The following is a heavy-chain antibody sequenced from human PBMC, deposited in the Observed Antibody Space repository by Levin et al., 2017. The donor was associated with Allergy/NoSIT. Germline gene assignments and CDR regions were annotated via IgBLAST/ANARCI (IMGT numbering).Heavy chain of an antibody. V-gene: IGHV1-69*13. Sequence: SMKVSCKASGGSFTSYAFNWVRQAPGQGLEWMGRIIPISATANYAQRLQGRVTMTADVSTTTVYMELSSLRSDDTAVYYCAKEEWSTFDYWGQGTLVTVSP. CDR3: AKEEWSTFDY. CDR2: IIPISATA. CDR1: GGSFTSYA. J-gene: IGHJ4*02. D-gene: IGHD2-8*01.